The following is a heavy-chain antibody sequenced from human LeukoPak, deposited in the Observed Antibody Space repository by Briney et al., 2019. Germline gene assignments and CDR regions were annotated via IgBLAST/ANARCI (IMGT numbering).Heavy chain of an antibody. CDR1: GFTFSSYG. Sequence: GGSLRLSCAASGFTFSSYGMHWVRQAPGKGLEWVAVISYDGSNKYYADSVKGRFTISRDNSMNTLYLQMNSLRAEDTAVYYCAKGRPATPGRTGYYFDYWGQGTLVTVSS. V-gene: IGHV3-30*18. J-gene: IGHJ4*02. D-gene: IGHD3-10*01. CDR2: ISYDGSNK. CDR3: AKGRPATPGRTGYYFDY.